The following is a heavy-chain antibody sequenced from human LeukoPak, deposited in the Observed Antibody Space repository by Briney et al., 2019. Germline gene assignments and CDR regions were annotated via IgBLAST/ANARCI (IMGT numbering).Heavy chain of an antibody. CDR3: ARKPYDFWSGYFSVDLDY. CDR1: GGSISSSNW. J-gene: IGHJ4*02. D-gene: IGHD3-3*01. Sequence: SETLSLTCAVSGGSISSSNWWSWVRQPPGKGLEWIGEIYHSGSTNYNPSLKSRVTISVDKSKNQFSLKLSSVTAADTAVYYCARKPYDFWSGYFSVDLDYWGQGTLVTVSS. V-gene: IGHV4-4*02. CDR2: IYHSGST.